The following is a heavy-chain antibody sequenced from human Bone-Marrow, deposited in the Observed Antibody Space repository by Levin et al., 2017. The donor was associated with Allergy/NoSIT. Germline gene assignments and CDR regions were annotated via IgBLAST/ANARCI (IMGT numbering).Heavy chain of an antibody. CDR3: ARAIDGGNSDFAY. Sequence: GESLKISCAASGFTFSSFWLSWVRQAPGRGLEWVANINQDGSQSYYMDSVKGRFTISKDFAKNSLYLQMNSLRHEDTAVYYCARAIDGGNSDFAYWGQGTLVTVSS. D-gene: IGHD4-23*01. CDR1: GFTFSSFW. CDR2: INQDGSQS. J-gene: IGHJ4*02. V-gene: IGHV3-7*01.